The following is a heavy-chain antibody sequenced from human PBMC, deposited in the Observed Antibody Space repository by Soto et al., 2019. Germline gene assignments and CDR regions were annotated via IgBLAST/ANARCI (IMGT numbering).Heavy chain of an antibody. V-gene: IGHV1-18*01. CDR3: ARIDEGTYDFWSGYFLMDV. Sequence: ASVKVSCKASGGTFSSYAISWVRQAPGQGLEWMGWISANNGKTNYAQKLQGRVTMTTDTSTSTAYMELRSLRSDDTAVYYCARIDEGTYDFWSGYFLMDVWGKGTTVTVSS. J-gene: IGHJ6*04. D-gene: IGHD3-3*01. CDR2: ISANNGKT. CDR1: GGTFSSYA.